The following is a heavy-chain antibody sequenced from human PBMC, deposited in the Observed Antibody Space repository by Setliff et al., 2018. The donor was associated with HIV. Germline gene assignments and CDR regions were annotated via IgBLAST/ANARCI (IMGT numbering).Heavy chain of an antibody. CDR1: EGYITGYY. Sequence: SETLSLTCTVSEGYITGYYWTWIRQPPGRVLEWIGYIFYSGTTKFNPSPKSRAAISVDSSNNQFSLKMTSVTAADTAVYFCARFNALLGSSTYYDYWGPGLLVTVSS. CDR3: ARFNALLGSSTYYDY. D-gene: IGHD3-22*01. CDR2: IFYSGTT. J-gene: IGHJ4*02. V-gene: IGHV4-59*01.